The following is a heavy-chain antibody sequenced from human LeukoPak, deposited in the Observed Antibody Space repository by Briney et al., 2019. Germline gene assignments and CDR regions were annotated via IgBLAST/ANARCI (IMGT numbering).Heavy chain of an antibody. Sequence: PGGSLRLSCAASGFTFSSYSMNWVRQAPGKGLEWVSYISSSSSTIYYADSVKGRFTISRDNAKNSLYLQMNSLRAEDTAVYYCAKVYHDFWSGPLTDLNWFDPWGQGTLVTVSS. CDR2: ISSSSSTI. CDR3: AKVYHDFWSGPLTDLNWFDP. V-gene: IGHV3-48*04. D-gene: IGHD3-3*01. J-gene: IGHJ5*02. CDR1: GFTFSSYS.